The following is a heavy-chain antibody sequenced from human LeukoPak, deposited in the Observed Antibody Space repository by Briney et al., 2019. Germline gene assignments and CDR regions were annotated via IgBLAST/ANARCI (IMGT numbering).Heavy chain of an antibody. D-gene: IGHD6-19*01. CDR3: AREDAMYSSGWYGSYFDY. CDR2: ISSSSYI. Sequence: GGSLRLSCAASGFTFSSYAMSWVRQAPGKGLEWVSSISSSSYIYYADSVKGRFTISRDNAKNSLYLQMNSLRAEDTAVYYCAREDAMYSSGWYGSYFDYWGQGTLVTVSS. CDR1: GFTFSSYA. V-gene: IGHV3-21*01. J-gene: IGHJ4*02.